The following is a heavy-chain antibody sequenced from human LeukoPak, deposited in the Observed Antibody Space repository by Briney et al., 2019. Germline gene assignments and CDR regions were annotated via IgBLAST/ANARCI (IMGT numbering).Heavy chain of an antibody. V-gene: IGHV3-9*01. CDR3: AKDALFHAGANPNWFDP. D-gene: IGHD1-26*01. J-gene: IGHJ5*02. Sequence: GRSPRLSCAASGFTFDDYAMHWGRQAPGKGLEWVSGISWNSGSIGYADSVKGRFTISRDNAKNSLYLQMNSLRAEDTALYYCAKDALFHAGANPNWFDPWGQGTLVTVSS. CDR1: GFTFDDYA. CDR2: ISWNSGSI.